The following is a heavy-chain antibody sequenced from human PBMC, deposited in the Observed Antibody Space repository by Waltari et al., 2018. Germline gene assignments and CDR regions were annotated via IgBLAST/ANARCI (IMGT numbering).Heavy chain of an antibody. CDR2: MSGSGDRT. CDR1: GFTFSNYA. V-gene: IGHV3-23*01. Sequence: EVQLLESGGGLVQSGGSLRLSCAASGFTFSNYAMSWVRQAPGKGLEWVSGMSGSGDRTYYADPVKGRLAISRDNPQNTLYRQMNRLRAEDTGVYYCAKDMGNIVVVISATFFDYWGQGTLVTVSS. CDR3: AKDMGNIVVVISATFFDY. J-gene: IGHJ4*02. D-gene: IGHD2-15*01.